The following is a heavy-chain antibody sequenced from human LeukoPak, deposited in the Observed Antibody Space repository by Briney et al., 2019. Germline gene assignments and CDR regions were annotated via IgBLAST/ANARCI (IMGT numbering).Heavy chain of an antibody. V-gene: IGHV3-53*01. D-gene: IGHD3-22*01. CDR3: ARGTSSGYFQLYFDY. CDR2: IYSGGST. Sequence: GGSLRLSCAASGFTASSNYMTWVRQAPGKGLEWVSVIYSGGSTYYADSVKGRFTISRDNSKNTLYLQMNSLRGEDTAVYYCARGTSSGYFQLYFDYWGQGTLVTVSS. J-gene: IGHJ4*02. CDR1: GFTASSNY.